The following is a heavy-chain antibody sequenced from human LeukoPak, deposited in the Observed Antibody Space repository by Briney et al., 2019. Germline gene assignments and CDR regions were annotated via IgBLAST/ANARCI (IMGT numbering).Heavy chain of an antibody. CDR2: IYYSGST. CDR1: GGSISSSSYY. V-gene: IGHV4-39*01. J-gene: IGHJ4*02. CDR3: ARARNYYGSGRPSQYFDH. D-gene: IGHD3-10*01. Sequence: PSETLSLTCTVSGGSISSSSYYWGWIRQPPGKGLEWIGSIYYSGSTYYNPSLKSRVTISVDTSKTQFSLKLSSVTAADTAVYYCARARNYYGSGRPSQYFDHWGQGTLVTVSS.